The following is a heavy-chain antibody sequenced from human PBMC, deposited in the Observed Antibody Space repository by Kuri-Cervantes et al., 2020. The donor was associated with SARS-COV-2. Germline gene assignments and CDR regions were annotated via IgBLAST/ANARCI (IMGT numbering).Heavy chain of an antibody. D-gene: IGHD6-19*01. CDR3: ARGPRKAVASLSYYYYGMDV. Sequence: SVKVSCKDSVGTFSSYPIIWVRQAPGHGLEWMGGIFPIFGTANYAQKFQGIVTITADESTSTAYMELSSLRSEDAAAYYGARGPRKAVASLSYYYYGMDVCGQGTTVTVSS. CDR1: VGTFSSYP. V-gene: IGHV1-69*13. J-gene: IGHJ6*02. CDR2: IFPIFGTA.